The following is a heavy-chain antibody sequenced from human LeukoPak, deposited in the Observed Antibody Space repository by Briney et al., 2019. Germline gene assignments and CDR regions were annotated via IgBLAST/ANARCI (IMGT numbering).Heavy chain of an antibody. V-gene: IGHV5-51*01. Sequence: GESLKISCKGSGYSFTSNWIGWVRQMPGEGLEWMGIIYPVDSETVYSPSFQGQVTMSVDKSINTAYLQWSSLKASDTAIYYCARRDYGGHAAYFDYWGQGTLVTVSS. J-gene: IGHJ4*01. CDR2: IYPVDSET. CDR3: ARRDYGGHAAYFDY. D-gene: IGHD4-23*01. CDR1: GYSFTSNW.